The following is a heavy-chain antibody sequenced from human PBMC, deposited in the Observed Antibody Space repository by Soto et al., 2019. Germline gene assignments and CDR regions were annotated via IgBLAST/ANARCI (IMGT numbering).Heavy chain of an antibody. Sequence: PGGSLRLSCAASGFTFSSYAMHWVRQAPGKGLEWVAVISYDGSNKYYADSVKGRFTISRDNSKNTLYLQMNSLRAEDTAVYYCARGRIGLELRSGMDVWGQGTTVTVSS. CDR1: GFTFSSYA. J-gene: IGHJ6*02. V-gene: IGHV3-30-3*01. CDR3: ARGRIGLELRSGMDV. CDR2: ISYDGSNK. D-gene: IGHD1-7*01.